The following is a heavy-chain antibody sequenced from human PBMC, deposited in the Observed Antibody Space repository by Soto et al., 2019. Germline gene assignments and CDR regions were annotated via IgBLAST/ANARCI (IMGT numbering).Heavy chain of an antibody. Sequence: GGSLRLSCAASGFTFINYAMSWVRQAPGEGLEWVSTISGNGANTHYADSVKGRFPISRDNSKNTLYIQMNSLRAEDTAVYYCAKDYGSSRYFFDYWGQGALVTVSS. CDR2: ISGNGANT. CDR1: GFTFINYA. J-gene: IGHJ4*02. CDR3: AKDYGSSRYFFDY. D-gene: IGHD6-19*01. V-gene: IGHV3-23*01.